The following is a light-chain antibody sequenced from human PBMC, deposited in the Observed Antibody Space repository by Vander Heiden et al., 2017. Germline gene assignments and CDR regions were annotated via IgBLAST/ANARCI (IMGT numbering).Light chain of an antibody. J-gene: IGKJ2*01. CDR3: QQYGSPQGYN. CDR1: QSVSSSY. V-gene: IGKV3-20*01. Sequence: EIVLTQSPGTLSLSPGERATLSCRASQSVSSSYLAWYQQKPGQAPRLLIYGASSRATGIPDRFSGSGSGTDFTLTISRLEPEDFAVYYCQQYGSPQGYNVGQGTQLEIK. CDR2: GAS.